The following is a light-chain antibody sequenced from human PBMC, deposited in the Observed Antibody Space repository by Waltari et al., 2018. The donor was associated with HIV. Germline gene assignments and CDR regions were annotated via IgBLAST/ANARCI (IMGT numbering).Light chain of an antibody. Sequence: QSVLTQPPSASGPPGQSVTISCSGTSSNIGTHYVYWYQQFPGTAPKLLIYRNNKRPSGVPDRFSCSKSGTSASLAISGLRSDDEADYYCAAWDDTLTVVFGGGTKLTVL. V-gene: IGLV1-47*01. CDR3: AAWDDTLTVV. CDR1: SSNIGTHY. J-gene: IGLJ2*01. CDR2: RNN.